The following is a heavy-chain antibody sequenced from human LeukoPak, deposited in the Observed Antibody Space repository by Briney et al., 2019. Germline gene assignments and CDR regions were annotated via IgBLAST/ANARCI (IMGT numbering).Heavy chain of an antibody. J-gene: IGHJ4*02. CDR3: ARGSGYYDSSGYCGY. D-gene: IGHD3-22*01. Sequence: PGGSLRLSCATSGFTFDDDGMNWVRQAPGKGLVWLSRISIDGSSTNYADSVKGRFTISRDNAKNTVFLQMNSLRAEDTAVYYCARGSGYYDSSGYCGYWGQGTLVTVSS. CDR1: GFTFDDDG. CDR2: ISIDGSST. V-gene: IGHV3-74*01.